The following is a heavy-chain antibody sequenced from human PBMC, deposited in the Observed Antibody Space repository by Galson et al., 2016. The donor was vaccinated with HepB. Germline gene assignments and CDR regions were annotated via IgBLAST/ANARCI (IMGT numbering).Heavy chain of an antibody. D-gene: IGHD2-2*01. CDR3: ARSSCTNTTCYPYFDY. V-gene: IGHV1-2*05. Sequence: SVKVSCKASRSTFTGYYIHWVRQAPGQGLEWMGRINPNSGDTYYAQKFQDRVTMTRDTSISTVYMELSRLTPDDTVVFYCARSSCTNTTCYPYFDYWGQGTLVTVSS. CDR1: RSTFTGYY. J-gene: IGHJ4*02. CDR2: INPNSGDT.